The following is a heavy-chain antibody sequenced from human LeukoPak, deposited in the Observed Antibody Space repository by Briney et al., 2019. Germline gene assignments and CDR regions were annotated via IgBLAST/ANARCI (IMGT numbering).Heavy chain of an antibody. Sequence: ASVKVSCKASGYTFTSYYMHWVRQAPGQGLEWMGIINPSGGSTSYAQKFQGRVTMTRDTSTSTAYMELSSLRSEDTAVYYCVRVKQQLVTVWFSSYYYGMDVWGQGTTVTASS. CDR2: INPSGGST. D-gene: IGHD6-13*01. V-gene: IGHV1-46*01. CDR1: GYTFTSYY. J-gene: IGHJ6*02. CDR3: VRVKQQLVTVWFSSYYYGMDV.